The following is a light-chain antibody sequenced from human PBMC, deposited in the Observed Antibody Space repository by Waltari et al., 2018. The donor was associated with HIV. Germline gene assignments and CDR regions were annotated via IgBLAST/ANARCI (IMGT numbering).Light chain of an antibody. V-gene: IGLV2-23*02. CDR2: EVN. CDR1: RRDVGSYNL. J-gene: IGLJ1*01. CDR3: CSHAGSSIYFV. Sequence: QSALTQPVSVSGSPGQSITISCTGPRRDVGSYNLVSWYQQHPGKAPKVMIYEVNKRPSGVSNRFSGSKSGNTASLTISGLQAEDEAEYYCCSHAGSSIYFVFGTGTKVTVL.